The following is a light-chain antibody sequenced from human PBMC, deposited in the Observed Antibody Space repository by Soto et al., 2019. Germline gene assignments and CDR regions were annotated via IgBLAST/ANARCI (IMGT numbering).Light chain of an antibody. J-gene: IGKJ1*01. V-gene: IGKV1-27*01. Sequence: DIQMTQSPSSLSASVGDRVTITCRPSQGIGNSLAWYQQKPGKVPKLLIHAASTLLSGVPSRFSGSGSGTDFTLTISRLQPEDVATYYCQKYDSGPTFGPGTKVEIK. CDR3: QKYDSGPT. CDR2: AAS. CDR1: QGIGNS.